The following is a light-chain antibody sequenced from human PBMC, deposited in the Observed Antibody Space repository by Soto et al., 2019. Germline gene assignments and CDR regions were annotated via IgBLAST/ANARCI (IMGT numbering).Light chain of an antibody. J-gene: IGKJ5*01. V-gene: IGKV1-12*01. CDR3: QQADSLPLVT. CDR1: QDISTW. Sequence: EIKMTQSPSSVSSSVGDRVTITCRASQDISTWLAWYQQNPGKAPKLLIYAASSLFSGGPSRFSGSSSWAAFTPTISSLQPADFSTYYCQQADSLPLVTFGQGTRLEIK. CDR2: AAS.